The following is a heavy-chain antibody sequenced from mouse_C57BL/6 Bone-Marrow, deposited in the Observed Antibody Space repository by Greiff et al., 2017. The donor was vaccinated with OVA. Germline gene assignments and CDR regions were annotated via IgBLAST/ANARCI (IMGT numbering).Heavy chain of an antibody. D-gene: IGHD1-1*01. CDR3: AGHYGSSLYWYFDV. CDR2: ILPSIGRT. Sequence: QVQLQQSGSELRSPGSSVKLSCKDFDSEVFPIAYMSWVRQKPGHGFEWIGGILPSIGRTIYGEKFEDKATLDADTLSNTAYLELNSLTSEDSAIYYCAGHYGSSLYWYFDVWGTGTTVTVSS. V-gene: IGHV15-2*01. J-gene: IGHJ1*03. CDR1: DSEVFPIAY.